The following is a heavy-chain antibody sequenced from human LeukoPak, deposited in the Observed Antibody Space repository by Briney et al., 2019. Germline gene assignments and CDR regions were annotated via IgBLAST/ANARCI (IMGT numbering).Heavy chain of an antibody. J-gene: IGHJ6*04. CDR3: AELGITMIGGV. D-gene: IGHD3-10*02. CDR1: GFTFSSYS. Sequence: QTGGSLTLSCAASGFTFSSYSMNWVRQAPGKGLEWVSYISSSGSTIYYADSVKGRFTISRDNAKNSLYLQMNSLRAEDTAVYYCAELGITMIGGVWGKGTTVTISS. CDR2: ISSSGSTI. V-gene: IGHV3-48*04.